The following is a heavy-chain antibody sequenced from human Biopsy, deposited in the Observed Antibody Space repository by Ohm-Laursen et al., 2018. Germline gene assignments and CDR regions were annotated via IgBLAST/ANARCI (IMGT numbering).Heavy chain of an antibody. D-gene: IGHD3-22*01. CDR2: ISHTGYT. V-gene: IGHV4-59*11. CDR3: ARDRGYYSDRTVPGYFDL. J-gene: IGHJ2*01. Sequence: TLSLTWTVSGGSFTGHYWTWIRQPPGKGLEWIGHISHTGYTSYKSSLKSRVTISLDTSRKHFSLRLTSLAAADTAVYYCARDRGYYSDRTVPGYFDLWGRGTLVTVSS. CDR1: GGSFTGHY.